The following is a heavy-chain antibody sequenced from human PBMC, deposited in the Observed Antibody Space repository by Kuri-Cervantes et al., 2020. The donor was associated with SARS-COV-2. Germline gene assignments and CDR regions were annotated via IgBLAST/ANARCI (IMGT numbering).Heavy chain of an antibody. D-gene: IGHD2-2*01. Sequence: ASVKVSCKASGYTFTSYGISWVRQAPGQGLEWMGWISAYNGNTNYAQKLQGRVTMTTDTSTSTAYMELRSLRSDDTGAYYCARDSIPTLGYCSSTSCYVPYNWFDPWGQGTLVTVSS. J-gene: IGHJ5*02. V-gene: IGHV1-18*01. CDR1: GYTFTSYG. CDR2: ISAYNGNT. CDR3: ARDSIPTLGYCSSTSCYVPYNWFDP.